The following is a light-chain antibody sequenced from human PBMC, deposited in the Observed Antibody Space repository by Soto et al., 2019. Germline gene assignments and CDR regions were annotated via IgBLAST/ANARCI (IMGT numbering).Light chain of an antibody. CDR3: SSYTSSSTYV. V-gene: IGLV2-14*01. J-gene: IGLJ1*01. CDR2: DVS. Sequence: QSALTQPASVSGSPGQSIAISCTGTSSDVGGYNYVSWYQQHPGKALKLMVYDVSNRPSGVSNRFSGSKSGKTASLTISGLQAEDEADYYCSSYTSSSTYVFGTGTKVTVL. CDR1: SSDVGGYNY.